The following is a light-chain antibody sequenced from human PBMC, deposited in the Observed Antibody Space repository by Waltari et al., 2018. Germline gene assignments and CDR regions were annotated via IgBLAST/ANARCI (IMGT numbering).Light chain of an antibody. CDR1: QSVSST. CDR3: QQYNDWPQT. CDR2: GAS. V-gene: IGKV3-15*01. J-gene: IGKJ2*01. Sequence: EIVMTQSPATLSVSLGERATLSCRASQSVSSTLAWYQQRPGQAPRLLIYGASTRATGVPARFSGSGSGTEFTLTISSLQSEDFAIYYCQQYNDWPQTFGQGTKLETK.